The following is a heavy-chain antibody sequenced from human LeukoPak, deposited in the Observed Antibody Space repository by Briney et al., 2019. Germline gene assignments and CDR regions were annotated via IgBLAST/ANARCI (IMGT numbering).Heavy chain of an antibody. Sequence: SETLSLTCTVSGGSISHSSYSWAWIRQPPGKGLEWIATVYYTGTPYYNPSLKSRVTVSADTSKNQFFLRVKPVTAADTAVYYCARLYYFDTSGSLDPWGQGTRVTVPS. V-gene: IGHV4-39*07. CDR3: ARLYYFDTSGSLDP. CDR1: GGSISHSSYS. J-gene: IGHJ5*02. CDR2: VYYTGTP. D-gene: IGHD3-22*01.